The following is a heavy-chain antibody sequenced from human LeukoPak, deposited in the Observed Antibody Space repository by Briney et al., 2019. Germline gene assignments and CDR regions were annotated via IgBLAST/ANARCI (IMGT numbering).Heavy chain of an antibody. CDR1: GFTFSSYG. CDR3: AKDYPPYYYYYMDV. Sequence: QSGESLRLSCAASGFTFSSYGMSWVRQAPGKGLEWVSAISGSGGSTYYADSVKGRFTISRDNSKNTLYLQMNSLRAEDTAVYYCAKDYPPYYYYYMDVWGKGTTVTISS. CDR2: ISGSGGST. J-gene: IGHJ6*03. V-gene: IGHV3-23*01.